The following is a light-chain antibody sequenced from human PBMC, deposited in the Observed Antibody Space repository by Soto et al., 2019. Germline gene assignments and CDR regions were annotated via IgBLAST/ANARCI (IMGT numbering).Light chain of an antibody. Sequence: EIVLTQSPATLSLSPGERATLSCRASQSVSSYLACYQQKPGQAPRRLIYDASNRATGIPARFSGSGSGTDFTLTISSLEPEDFAVYYCQQRRTWPPITFGQGTRLEIK. CDR1: QSVSSY. V-gene: IGKV3-11*01. J-gene: IGKJ5*01. CDR2: DAS. CDR3: QQRRTWPPIT.